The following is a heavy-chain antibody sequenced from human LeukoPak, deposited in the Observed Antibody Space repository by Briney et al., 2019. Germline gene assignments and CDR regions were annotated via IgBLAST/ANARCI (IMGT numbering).Heavy chain of an antibody. CDR1: GYTFTSYG. Sequence: ASVKVSCKASGYTFTSYGISWVRQAPGQGLEWMGWISAYNGNTNYAQKLQGRVTMTTDTSTSTAYMELRSLRSDDTAVYYCARVIFVVVPAAIDNWFDPWGQGTLVTVSS. CDR3: ARVIFVVVPAAIDNWFDP. J-gene: IGHJ5*02. D-gene: IGHD2-2*01. V-gene: IGHV1-18*01. CDR2: ISAYNGNT.